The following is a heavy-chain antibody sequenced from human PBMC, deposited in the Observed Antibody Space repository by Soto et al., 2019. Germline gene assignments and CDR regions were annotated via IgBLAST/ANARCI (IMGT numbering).Heavy chain of an antibody. CDR1: GFTFSSYG. V-gene: IGHV3-30*18. Sequence: GGSLRLSCAASGFTFSSYGMHWVRQASGKGLEWVAVISYDGSNKYYADSVKGRFTISRDNSKNTLYLQMNSLRAEDTAVYYCAKAIGARITMIVVVITNAFDIWRQGTMVTVSS. CDR2: ISYDGSNK. D-gene: IGHD3-22*01. CDR3: AKAIGARITMIVVVITNAFDI. J-gene: IGHJ3*02.